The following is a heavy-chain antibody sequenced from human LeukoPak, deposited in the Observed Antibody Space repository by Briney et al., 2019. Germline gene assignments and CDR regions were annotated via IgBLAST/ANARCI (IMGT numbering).Heavy chain of an antibody. CDR2: ISGSGGST. CDR3: AKDAMITFGGVIVIRGPYDY. V-gene: IGHV3-23*01. J-gene: IGHJ4*02. CDR1: GFTFSSYA. Sequence: GGSLRLSCAASGFTFSSYAMSWVREAPGKGLEWVSAISGSGGSTYYADSVKGRFPISRDNSKNTLYLQMNSMRAEDTAVYYCAKDAMITFGGVIVIRGPYDYWGQGTLVTVSS. D-gene: IGHD3-16*02.